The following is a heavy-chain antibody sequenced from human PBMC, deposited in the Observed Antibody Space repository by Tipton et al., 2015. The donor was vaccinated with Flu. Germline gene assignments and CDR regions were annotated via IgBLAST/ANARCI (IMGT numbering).Heavy chain of an antibody. CDR3: ARAGWLLPFDY. CDR1: GGSISSGSYY. CDR2: IYTSGST. D-gene: IGHD3-22*01. Sequence: TLSLTCTVSGGSISSGSYYWSWIRQPAGRGLEWIGRIYTSGSTNYNPSLKSRVTISVDTSKNQLSLKLSSVTAADTAVYYCARAGWLLPFDYWGQGTLVTVSS. V-gene: IGHV4-61*02. J-gene: IGHJ4*02.